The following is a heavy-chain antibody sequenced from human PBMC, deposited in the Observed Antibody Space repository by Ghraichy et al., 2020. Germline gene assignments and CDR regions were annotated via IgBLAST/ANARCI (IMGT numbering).Heavy chain of an antibody. Sequence: SVKVSCKASGGTFSSYAISWVRQAPGQGLEWMGGIIPIFGTANYAQKFQGRVTITADESTSTAYMELSSRRSEDTAVYYCARDEVSASGSYYRYYYGMDVWCQGTTVTVSS. D-gene: IGHD1-26*01. CDR2: IIPIFGTA. J-gene: IGHJ6*02. CDR3: ARDEVSASGSYYRYYYGMDV. V-gene: IGHV1-69*13. CDR1: GGTFSSYA.